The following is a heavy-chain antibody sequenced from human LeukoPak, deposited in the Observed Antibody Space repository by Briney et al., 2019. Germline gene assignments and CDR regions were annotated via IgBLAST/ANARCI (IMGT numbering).Heavy chain of an antibody. J-gene: IGHJ4*02. CDR1: GFTFSSYS. CDR3: AKATDSSGYYYFDY. D-gene: IGHD3-22*01. CDR2: ISSSSSYI. Sequence: PGGSLRLSCAASGFTFSSYSMNWVRQAPGKGLEWVSSISSSSSYIYYADSVKGRFTISRDNAKNSLYLQMNSLRAEDTALYYCAKATDSSGYYYFDYWGQGTLVTVSS. V-gene: IGHV3-21*04.